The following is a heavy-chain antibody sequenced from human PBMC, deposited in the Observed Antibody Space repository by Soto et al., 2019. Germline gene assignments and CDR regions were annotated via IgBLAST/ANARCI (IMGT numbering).Heavy chain of an antibody. V-gene: IGHV4-59*01. CDR1: GVSISSYY. CDR2: ISYSGST. CDR3: TRTGYTSGWSLGPFDY. Sequence: PSETLSLTSPPPGVSISSYYWSSIRRPPGKGLEWIGYISYSGSTNYNPSLKSRVTKSIDTSKNQFSLKLRSVTAADTAVYYCTRTGYTSGWSLGPFDYWGQGIQVTVSS. J-gene: IGHJ4*02. D-gene: IGHD6-19*01.